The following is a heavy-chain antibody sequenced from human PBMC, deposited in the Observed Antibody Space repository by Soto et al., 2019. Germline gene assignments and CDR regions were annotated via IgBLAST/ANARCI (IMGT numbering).Heavy chain of an antibody. Sequence: SETLSLTSTVSGGSLTKYYWSWIRQPAGKGLEWIGRVSTSGNVVSKASLRSRLTMSVDTSKNQFSLRLTSVTAADTAVYYCARDNNDFWSLYPLAFDYWGQGALVTVSS. V-gene: IGHV4-4*07. D-gene: IGHD3-3*01. J-gene: IGHJ4*02. CDR2: VSTSGNV. CDR1: GGSLTKYY. CDR3: ARDNNDFWSLYPLAFDY.